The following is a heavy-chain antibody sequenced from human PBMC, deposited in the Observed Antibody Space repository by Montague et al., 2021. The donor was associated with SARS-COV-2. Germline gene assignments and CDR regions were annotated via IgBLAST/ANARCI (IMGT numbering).Heavy chain of an antibody. CDR2: IDWDDDK. CDR1: GFSLSTSGVC. J-gene: IGHJ4*02. V-gene: IGHV2-70*13. CDR3: ARVGSAVPGIMSTYSFNI. D-gene: IGHD6-19*01. Sequence: PALVKPTQTLTLTCTFSGFSLSTSGVCVSWIRQPPGKALEWLALIDWDDDKYYSASLKTRLTISKGPSTNQVVLTMTNMDPVDTGTYYCARVGSAVPGIMSTYSFNIWGQGTQVTVSS.